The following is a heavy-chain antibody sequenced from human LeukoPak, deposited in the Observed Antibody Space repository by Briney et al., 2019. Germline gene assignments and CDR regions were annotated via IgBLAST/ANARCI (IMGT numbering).Heavy chain of an antibody. Sequence: PSQTLSLTCTVSGGSISSGSYYWSWIRQPPGKGLEWIGRIYTSGSTNYNPSLKSRVTISVDTSKNQFSLKLSSVTAADTAVYYCARDVYDAFDIWGQGTMVTVSS. CDR1: GGSISSGSYY. CDR2: IYTSGST. CDR3: ARDVYDAFDI. V-gene: IGHV4-61*02. J-gene: IGHJ3*02. D-gene: IGHD2-8*01.